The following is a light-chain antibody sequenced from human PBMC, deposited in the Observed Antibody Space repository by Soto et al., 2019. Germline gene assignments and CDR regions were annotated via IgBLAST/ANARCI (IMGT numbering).Light chain of an antibody. CDR1: SSDVGSYNL. CDR2: EVS. Sequence: QSVLTQPASVSGSPGQSITISCTGTSSDVGSYNLVSWYQQHPGKAPKLMIYEVSKRLSGVSNRFSGSKSGNTASLTISGLQAEDEADYYCCSYAGSSTLVVFGGGTKVTVL. V-gene: IGLV2-23*02. CDR3: CSYAGSSTLVV. J-gene: IGLJ2*01.